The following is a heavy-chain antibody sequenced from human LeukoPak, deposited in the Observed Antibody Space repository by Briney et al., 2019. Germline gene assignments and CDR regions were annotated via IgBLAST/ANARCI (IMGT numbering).Heavy chain of an antibody. CDR3: ARVDVSYYYYGMDV. CDR2: IYSGGST. V-gene: IGHV3-66*01. J-gene: IGHJ6*02. CDR1: GLTVSSNY. Sequence: QAGGSLRLSCAASGLTVSSNYMSWVRQAPGKGLEWVSVIYSGGSTYYADSVKGRFTISRDNSKNTLYLQMNGLRAEDTAVYYCARVDVSYYYYGMDVWGQGTTVTVSS.